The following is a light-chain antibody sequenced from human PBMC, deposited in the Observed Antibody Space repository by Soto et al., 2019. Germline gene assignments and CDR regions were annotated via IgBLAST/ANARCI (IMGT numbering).Light chain of an antibody. CDR3: CSFTTSNTYV. CDR2: DVT. J-gene: IGLJ1*01. CDR1: SSDVGSNNR. Sequence: QSALTQPPSVSGSPGQSVAISCSGSSSDVGSNNRVSWYQQSPGTAPKLLIYDVTNRPSGVPDRFSGSKSGNTASLTISGLQAEDEADYYCCSFTTSNTYVFGTGTKLTVL. V-gene: IGLV2-18*02.